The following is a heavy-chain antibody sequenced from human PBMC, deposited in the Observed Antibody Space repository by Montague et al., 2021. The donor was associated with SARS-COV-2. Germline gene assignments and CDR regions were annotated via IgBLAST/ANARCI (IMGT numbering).Heavy chain of an antibody. CDR1: GFDMRPFS. Sequence: SLRLSCATSGFDMRPFSMSWVRQAPGKGPEWVANIYSDGTDKYVDSVRGRFSISRDNDKKSLFLQMNSLRIEDTALYYCTRRVEGAFQYWGQGSLVTVAS. CDR3: TRRVEGAFQY. D-gene: IGHD3-3*01. CDR2: IYSDGTDK. V-gene: IGHV3-7*03. J-gene: IGHJ4*02.